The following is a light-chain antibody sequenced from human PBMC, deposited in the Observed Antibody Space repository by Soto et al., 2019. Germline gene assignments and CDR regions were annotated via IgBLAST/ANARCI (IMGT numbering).Light chain of an antibody. CDR1: QSFRGL. J-gene: IGKJ1*01. Sequence: DIVLTQSPAPLSVSPGERATLSCRASQSFRGLLAWYQQKPGQAPRLLLYGTSTRATGIPARFSGSGSGTEFTLTISSLQSEDVAFYYCQQYDNWPRTLGQGTKVDIK. V-gene: IGKV3-15*01. CDR3: QQYDNWPRT. CDR2: GTS.